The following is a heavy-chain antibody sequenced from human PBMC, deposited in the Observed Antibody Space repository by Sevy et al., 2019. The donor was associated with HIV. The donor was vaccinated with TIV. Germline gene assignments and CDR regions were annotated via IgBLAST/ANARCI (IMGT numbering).Heavy chain of an antibody. D-gene: IGHD1-1*01. CDR2: IWYDRSIK. CDR1: GFTFNMYG. V-gene: IGHV3-33*08. J-gene: IGHJ3*02. CDR3: TSEHNWDDAFDI. Sequence: GGFLRLSCAASGFTFNMYGMHWVRQAPGKGLEWVGQIWYDRSIKKYADSVKGRFTISRDNSKSILYLQMNSLRGEDTDVYFCTSEHNWDDAFDIWGQGTMVTVSS.